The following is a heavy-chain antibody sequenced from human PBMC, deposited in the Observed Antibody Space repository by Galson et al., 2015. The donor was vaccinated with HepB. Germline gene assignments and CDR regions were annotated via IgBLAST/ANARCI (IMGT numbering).Heavy chain of an antibody. CDR2: IKSKTDGETT. CDR1: GFTFSNAW. Sequence: SLRLSCAASGFTFSNAWMSWVRQAPGKGLEWVGRIKSKTDGETTDYAAPVKGRFTISGDDSKNTLQLQMNSLKTEDTSVYYCTPDLDYGECSFDYWGQGTLVTVSS. J-gene: IGHJ4*02. D-gene: IGHD4-17*01. CDR3: TPDLDYGECSFDY. V-gene: IGHV3-15*01.